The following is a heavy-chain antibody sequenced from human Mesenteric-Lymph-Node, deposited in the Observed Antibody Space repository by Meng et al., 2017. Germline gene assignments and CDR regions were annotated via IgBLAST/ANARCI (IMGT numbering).Heavy chain of an antibody. V-gene: IGHV3-30*14. CDR2: ISYDGSNK. CDR1: GFTVTSAW. CDR3: AREPRRTYGSGSYYSKTRYYYYGMDV. J-gene: IGHJ6*02. Sequence: GESLKISCAASGFTVTSAWMIWVRQAPGKGLEWVAVISYDGSNKYYADSVKGRFTISRDNSKNTLYLQMNSLRAEDTAVYYCAREPRRTYGSGSYYSKTRYYYYGMDVWGQGTTVTVSS. D-gene: IGHD3-10*01.